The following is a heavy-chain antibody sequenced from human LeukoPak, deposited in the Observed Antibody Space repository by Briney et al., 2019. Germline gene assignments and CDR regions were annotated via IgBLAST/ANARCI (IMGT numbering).Heavy chain of an antibody. Sequence: TGGSLRLSCAASGFTFSSYGMHWVRQAPGKGLEWVAFIRYDGSNKYYADSVKGRFTISGDNSKNTLYLQMNSLRAEDTAVYYCAKGALDGDYLDYWGQGTLVTVSS. CDR1: GFTFSSYG. J-gene: IGHJ4*02. D-gene: IGHD4-17*01. V-gene: IGHV3-30*02. CDR2: IRYDGSNK. CDR3: AKGALDGDYLDY.